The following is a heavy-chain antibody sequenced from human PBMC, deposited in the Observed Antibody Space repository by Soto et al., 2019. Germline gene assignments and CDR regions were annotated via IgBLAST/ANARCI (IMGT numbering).Heavy chain of an antibody. CDR1: GGSLSRAGFV. CDR2: IFQSET. CDR3: ATNYGGYSADY. Sequence: SETLSLTCXVSGGSLSRAGFVWGWIRQPPGKGLVWIANIFQSETYYNPSLRSRVTISADTSKNQFSLKLSSVTAADTAVYYCATNYGGYSADYWGPGTLVTVSS. V-gene: IGHV4-39*01. D-gene: IGHD4-17*01. J-gene: IGHJ4*02.